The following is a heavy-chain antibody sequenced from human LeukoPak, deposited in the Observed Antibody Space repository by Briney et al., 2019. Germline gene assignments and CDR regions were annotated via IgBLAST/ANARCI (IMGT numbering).Heavy chain of an antibody. Sequence: SLRLSCAASGFTFDDYAMHWVRQAPGKGLEWVSGISWNSVSIGYADSVKGRFTISRDNAKNSLYLQMNSLRAEDTALYYCAKAKKPYDDIDYWGQGTLVTVSS. J-gene: IGHJ4*02. D-gene: IGHD3-3*01. V-gene: IGHV3-9*01. CDR1: GFTFDDYA. CDR3: AKAKKPYDDIDY. CDR2: ISWNSVSI.